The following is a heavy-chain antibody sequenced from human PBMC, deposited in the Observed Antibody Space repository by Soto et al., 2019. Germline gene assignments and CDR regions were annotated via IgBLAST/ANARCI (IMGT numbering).Heavy chain of an antibody. CDR3: ASPSGSYFPHDAFDI. CDR2: IDPSDSYT. D-gene: IGHD1-26*01. V-gene: IGHV5-10-1*01. J-gene: IGHJ3*02. CDR1: GYSFTSYW. Sequence: GESLKISCKGSGYSFTSYWISWVRQMPGKGLEWMGRIDPSDSYTNYSPSFQGHVTISADKSISTAYLQWSSLKASDTAMYYCASPSGSYFPHDAFDIWGQGTMVTVSS.